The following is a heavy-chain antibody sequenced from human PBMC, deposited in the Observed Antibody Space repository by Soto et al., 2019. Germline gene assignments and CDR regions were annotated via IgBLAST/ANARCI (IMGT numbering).Heavy chain of an antibody. J-gene: IGHJ4*02. D-gene: IGHD2-21*01. CDR2: LSYDGGNQ. CDR3: ARGGHIGHFDF. CDR1: GFTFKTYA. Sequence: QVHLVESGGGVVQHGRSLRLSCAASGFTFKTYAMHWVRQAPGRGLERVAVLSYDGGNQYHADSVKGRFTISRDNSKNTLYRQMKSLRTEDTAVYYCARGGHIGHFDFWGQGTLVTVSS. V-gene: IGHV3-30-3*01.